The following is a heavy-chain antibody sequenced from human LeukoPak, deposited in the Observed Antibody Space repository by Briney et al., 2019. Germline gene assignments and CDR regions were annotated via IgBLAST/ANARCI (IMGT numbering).Heavy chain of an antibody. J-gene: IGHJ5*02. CDR2: INAGNGNT. Sequence: ASVKVSCKASGYTFTSYAMHWVRQAPGQRLGWMGWINAGNGNTKYSQKFQGRVTITADESTSTAYMELSSLRSEDTAVYYCASAYGPFLTNWFDPWGQGTLVTVSS. V-gene: IGHV1-3*01. CDR1: GYTFTSYA. D-gene: IGHD2/OR15-2a*01. CDR3: ASAYGPFLTNWFDP.